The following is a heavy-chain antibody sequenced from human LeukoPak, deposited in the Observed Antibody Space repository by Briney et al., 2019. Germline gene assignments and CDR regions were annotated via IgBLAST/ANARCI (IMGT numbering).Heavy chain of an antibody. D-gene: IGHD6-13*01. Sequence: VASVKVSCKTSGYTFSSYYIEWVRQAPAQGLEWVGIINPRDRCVSYLQRFQGRVTMTRDTSSNTVYMELSRLKSEDTAVYYCARAYGPGIQGGGDYWGQGTLVTVSS. CDR2: INPRDRCV. CDR3: ARAYGPGIQGGGDY. CDR1: GYTFSSYY. J-gene: IGHJ4*02. V-gene: IGHV1-46*01.